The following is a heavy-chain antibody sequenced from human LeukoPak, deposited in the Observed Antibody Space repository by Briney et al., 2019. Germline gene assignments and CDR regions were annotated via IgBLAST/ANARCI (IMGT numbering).Heavy chain of an antibody. D-gene: IGHD1-1*01. CDR3: ARNDEYFQY. CDR1: GCSISSYY. Sequence: SETLSLTCTVSGCSISSYYWSWIRQPPGKGLEWIGYIYYSGSTNYNPSLKSRLTISVDRSKNQFSLKLSSVTAADTAVYYCARNDEYFQYWGQGTLVTVSS. J-gene: IGHJ1*01. CDR2: IYYSGST. V-gene: IGHV4-59*01.